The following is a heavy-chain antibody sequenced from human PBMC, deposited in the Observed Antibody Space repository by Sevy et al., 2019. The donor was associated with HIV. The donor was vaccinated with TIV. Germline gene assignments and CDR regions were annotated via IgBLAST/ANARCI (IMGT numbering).Heavy chain of an antibody. D-gene: IGHD6-13*01. J-gene: IGHJ4*02. V-gene: IGHV3-72*01. Sequence: GGSLRLSCAASGFTFSRFWMSWVRQAPGKGLEWVGRIRDKDNSHTTEYAASVNGRFTISRDDSKKSLYLQLNSLKTEDTAVYYCARVRGSSWYESYFDYWGQGTLVTVSS. CDR2: IRDKDNSHTT. CDR3: ARVRGSSWYESYFDY. CDR1: GFTFSRFW.